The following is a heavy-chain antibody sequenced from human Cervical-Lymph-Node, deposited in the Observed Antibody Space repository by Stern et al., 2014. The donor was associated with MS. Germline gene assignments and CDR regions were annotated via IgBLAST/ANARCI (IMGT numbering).Heavy chain of an antibody. CDR2: INTKTGNP. CDR1: GYNLTTFA. D-gene: IGHD6-6*01. Sequence: VQLVQSGSELKKPGASVKVSCKASGYNLTTFAINWVRQAPGQGLEWIGWINTKTGNPTFAQGFTGRFVFSLDASINTAYLQISSLKAEDSAVYYCATWGAGSSPPLFYWGQGTLVTVSS. V-gene: IGHV7-4-1*02. J-gene: IGHJ4*02. CDR3: ATWGAGSSPPLFY.